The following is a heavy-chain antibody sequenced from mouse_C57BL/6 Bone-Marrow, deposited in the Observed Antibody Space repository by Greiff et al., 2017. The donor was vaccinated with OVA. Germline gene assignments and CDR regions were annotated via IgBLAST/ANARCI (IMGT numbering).Heavy chain of an antibody. CDR3: ARDRNDYDAMDY. CDR2: ISDGGSYT. Sequence: VKLEESGGGLVKPGGSLKLSCAASGFTFSSYAMSWVRQTPEKRLEWVATISDGGSYTYYPDNVKGRFTISRDNAKNNLYLQMSHLKSEDTAMYYCARDRNDYDAMDYWGQGTSVTVSS. J-gene: IGHJ4*01. V-gene: IGHV5-4*01. CDR1: GFTFSSYA.